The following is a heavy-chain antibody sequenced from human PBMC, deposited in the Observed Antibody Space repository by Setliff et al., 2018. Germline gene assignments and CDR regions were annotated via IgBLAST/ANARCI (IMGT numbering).Heavy chain of an antibody. J-gene: IGHJ6*03. D-gene: IGHD3-3*01. CDR3: ARMSGFQYMDV. CDR2: IYTDGST. V-gene: IGHV4-61*09. CDR1: GGSLSSYNY. Sequence: SETLSLTCAVSGGSLSSYNYWSWIRQPAGKGLEWIGQIYTDGSTNYNPSLKSRVTISVDKSKNQFSLKLSSVTAADAAVYYCARMSGFQYMDVWGKGTTVTVSS.